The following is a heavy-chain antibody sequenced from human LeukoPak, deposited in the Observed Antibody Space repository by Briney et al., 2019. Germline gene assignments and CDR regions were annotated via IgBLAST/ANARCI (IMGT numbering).Heavy chain of an antibody. CDR1: EFTFSNYW. CDR3: ARSLGYCSGGSCFPLDY. CDR2: MKKDESEK. V-gene: IGHV3-7*04. D-gene: IGHD2-15*01. J-gene: IGHJ4*02. Sequence: GGSLRLSCAASEFTFSNYWMIWVRQAPGKGLEWVADMKKDESEKYYVDSVKGRFTISRDNAKNSLYLQMNSLRAEDTAVYYCARSLGYCSGGSCFPLDYWGQGTLVTVSS.